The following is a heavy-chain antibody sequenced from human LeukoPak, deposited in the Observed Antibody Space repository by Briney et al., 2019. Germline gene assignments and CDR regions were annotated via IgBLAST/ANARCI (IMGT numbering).Heavy chain of an antibody. Sequence: GRSLRLSCAASGFTFSSYAMHWVRQAPGKGLEWVGRIKSKADGATTDYGVPVKDRFTISRDDSKNTLYLQMNSLKTEDTAVYYCTKDLPYTRGWALNYWGQGTLVTVSS. CDR2: IKSKADGATT. CDR3: TKDLPYTRGWALNY. CDR1: GFTFSSYA. J-gene: IGHJ4*02. D-gene: IGHD6-19*01. V-gene: IGHV3-15*01.